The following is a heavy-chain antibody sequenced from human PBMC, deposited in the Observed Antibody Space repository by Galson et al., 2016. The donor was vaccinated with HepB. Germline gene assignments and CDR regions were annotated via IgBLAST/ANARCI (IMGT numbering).Heavy chain of an antibody. V-gene: IGHV6-1*01. CDR2: TFYRSTWEN. CDR1: GDSVYNNGAA. CDR3: ARAVMLGRGMDA. D-gene: IGHD3-10*01. J-gene: IGHJ6*02. Sequence: CAISGDSVYNNGAAWVWIRQSPSRGLEWLGRTFYRSTWENHYAGSVKNRITISPATSRNQFSLHLNSVTPEDTAVYYRARAVMLGRGMDAWGQGTTVTVSS.